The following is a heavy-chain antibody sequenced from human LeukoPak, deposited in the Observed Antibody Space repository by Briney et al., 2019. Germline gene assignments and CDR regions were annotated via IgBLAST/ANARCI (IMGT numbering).Heavy chain of an antibody. CDR2: ISTYNAIT. D-gene: IGHD5-12*01. CDR3: ARDRGYVSASPCDY. V-gene: IGHV1-18*01. Sequence: ASVKVSCKASGYTFTTYGISWVRQAPGRGLEWMGWISTYNAITNYAQKLQGRVTMTTDTSTSTSYMELRSLRSDDTAVYYRARDRGYVSASPCDYWGQGTLVTVSS. CDR1: GYTFTTYG. J-gene: IGHJ4*02.